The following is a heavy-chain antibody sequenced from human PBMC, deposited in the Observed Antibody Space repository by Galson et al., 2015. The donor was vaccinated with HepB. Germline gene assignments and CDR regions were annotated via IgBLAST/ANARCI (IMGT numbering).Heavy chain of an antibody. D-gene: IGHD3-3*01. CDR3: ARDFDGMDV. V-gene: IGHV4-59*01. CDR1: GEPLSIYQ. CDR2: IHNTGNT. J-gene: IGHJ6*02. Sequence: LSLTCTVSGEPLSIYQCHWIRPPPCRGLHWIASIHNTGNTNYNPSLVSRLSILVDTSKNQISLKLRSVTAADTAVYYCARDFDGMDVWGQGTAVIVSS.